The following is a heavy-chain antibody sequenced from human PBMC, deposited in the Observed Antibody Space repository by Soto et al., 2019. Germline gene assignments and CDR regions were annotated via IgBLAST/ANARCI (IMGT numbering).Heavy chain of an antibody. CDR3: ATDRVAVADPYYYYGMDV. CDR1: GYTLTELS. J-gene: IGHJ6*02. D-gene: IGHD6-19*01. Sequence: ASVKVSCKVSGYTLTELSMHWVRQAPGKGLEWMGGFDPEDGETIYAQKFQGRVTMTEDTSTDTAYMELSSLRYEDTAVYYCATDRVAVADPYYYYGMDVWGQGTKVTVSS. V-gene: IGHV1-24*01. CDR2: FDPEDGET.